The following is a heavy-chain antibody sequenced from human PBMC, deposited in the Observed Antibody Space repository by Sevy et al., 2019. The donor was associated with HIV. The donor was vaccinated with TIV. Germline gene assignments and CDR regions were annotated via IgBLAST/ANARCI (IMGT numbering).Heavy chain of an antibody. CDR2: IYYSGST. Sequence: SETLSLTCTVSGGSISSSRYYWGWIRQPPGKGLEWIGSIYYSGSTYYNPSLKSRVTISVDTSKNQVSLKLSSVTAADTAVYYCAVITIFGVVTDNWFDPWGQGTRVTVSS. V-gene: IGHV4-39*01. CDR3: AVITIFGVVTDNWFDP. D-gene: IGHD3-3*01. J-gene: IGHJ5*02. CDR1: GGSISSSRYY.